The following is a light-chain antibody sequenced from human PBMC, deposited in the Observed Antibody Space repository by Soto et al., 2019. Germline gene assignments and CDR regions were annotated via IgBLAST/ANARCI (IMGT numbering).Light chain of an antibody. J-gene: IGLJ1*01. Sequence: QSALTQPASVSGSPGQSITISCTGTSSDVGTYNCVSWYQQHPGKAPKLMIYEVSYRPSGVSNRFSGSKSDNTASLTISGLQAEDEADYYCSSYTSSSTYVFGTGTKLTVL. CDR1: SSDVGTYNC. CDR2: EVS. V-gene: IGLV2-14*01. CDR3: SSYTSSSTYV.